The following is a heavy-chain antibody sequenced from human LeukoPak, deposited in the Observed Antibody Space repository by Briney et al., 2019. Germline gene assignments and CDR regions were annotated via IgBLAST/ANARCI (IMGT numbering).Heavy chain of an antibody. CDR3: ARDDPDYDFWSGPASNWFDP. V-gene: IGHV1-2*02. CDR2: INPNSGGT. CDR1: GYTFTGYY. J-gene: IGHJ5*02. Sequence: ASVKVSCKASGYTFTGYYMHWVRQAPGQGLEWMGWINPNSGGTNYAQKFQGRVTMTRDTSISTAYMELSRLRSDDTAVYYCARDDPDYDFWSGPASNWFDPWGQGTLVTVSS. D-gene: IGHD3-3*01.